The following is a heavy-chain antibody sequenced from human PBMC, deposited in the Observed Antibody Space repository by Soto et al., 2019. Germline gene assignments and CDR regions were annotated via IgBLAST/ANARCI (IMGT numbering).Heavy chain of an antibody. V-gene: IGHV4-31*03. CDR1: GGSIRSGSLY. J-gene: IGHJ4*02. CDR2: IYYSGST. Sequence: PSETLSLTCTVSGGSIRSGSLYWSWIRQHPGKGLEWIGYIYYSGSTYYNPSLKSRITISISTSKNQFSLKLTSVTAADTAVYYCAREGGDGIDYWGQGTLVTVSS. CDR3: AREGGDGIDY. D-gene: IGHD3-16*01.